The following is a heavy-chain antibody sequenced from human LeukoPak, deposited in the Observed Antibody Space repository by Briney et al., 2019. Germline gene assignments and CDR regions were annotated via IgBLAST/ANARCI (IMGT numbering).Heavy chain of an antibody. CDR1: GFTFSSYS. CDR3: ARDSRITIFGVVIIPFDP. Sequence: GGSLRLSCAASGFTFSSYSMNWVRQAPGKGLEWVSSISSSSSYIYYADSVKGRFTISRDNAKNSLYLQMNSLRAEDTAVYYCARDSRITIFGVVIIPFDPWGQGTLVTASS. V-gene: IGHV3-21*01. CDR2: ISSSSSYI. J-gene: IGHJ5*02. D-gene: IGHD3-3*01.